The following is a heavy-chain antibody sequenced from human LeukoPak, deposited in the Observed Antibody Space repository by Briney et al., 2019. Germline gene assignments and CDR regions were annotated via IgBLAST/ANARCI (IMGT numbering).Heavy chain of an antibody. D-gene: IGHD6-13*01. Sequence: SETLSLTCTVSGGSISSCYWSWIRQPPGKGLEWIGYIYYSGSTNYNPSLKSRVTMSVDTWKNQFSLSLSSVTAADTAVYYCASIAAADYFDYWGQGTLVTASS. CDR1: GGSISSCY. CDR2: IYYSGST. CDR3: ASIAAADYFDY. V-gene: IGHV4-59*01. J-gene: IGHJ4*02.